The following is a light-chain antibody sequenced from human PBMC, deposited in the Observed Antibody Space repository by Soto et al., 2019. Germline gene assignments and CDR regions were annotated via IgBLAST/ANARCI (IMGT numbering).Light chain of an antibody. J-gene: IGKJ2*01. CDR3: QXRSNWPPYT. Sequence: EIVLTQSPATLSLSPGERATLSCRASQSVSSYLAWYQQKPGQAPRLLIYDASNRATGIPARFSGSGSGTXXXXXXXXXXPXDFAVYYCQXRSNWPPYTFGQGTKLEIK. CDR2: DAS. CDR1: QSVSSY. V-gene: IGKV3-11*01.